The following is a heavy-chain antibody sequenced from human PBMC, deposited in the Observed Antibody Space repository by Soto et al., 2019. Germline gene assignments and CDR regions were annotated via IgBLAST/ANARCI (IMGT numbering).Heavy chain of an antibody. CDR3: ARDRFKRDIDY. D-gene: IGHD2-15*01. Sequence: EVQLVESGGGLVQPGGSLRLSCAASGFTFSSYSMNWVRQAPGEGLEWVSYISSSSSTIYYADSVKGRFTISGDNAKNSLYLQMNSLTPEDTAVYYCARDRFKRDIDYWGQGTLVTVSS. J-gene: IGHJ4*02. V-gene: IGHV3-48*01. CDR1: GFTFSSYS. CDR2: ISSSSSTI.